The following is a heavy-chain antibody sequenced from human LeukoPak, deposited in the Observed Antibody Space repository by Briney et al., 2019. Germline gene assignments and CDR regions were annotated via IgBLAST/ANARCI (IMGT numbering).Heavy chain of an antibody. V-gene: IGHV3-7*01. CDR2: IKQDGSEK. CDR1: GFTFSNYW. J-gene: IGHJ6*03. Sequence: GGSLRLSCVASGFTFSNYWMSWVRQAPGKGLEWVANIKQDGSEKYYVDSVKGRFTISRDNAKNSLYLQMNSLRAEDTAVYYCARNSHYYMDVWGKGTTVTVSS. CDR3: ARNSHYYMDV.